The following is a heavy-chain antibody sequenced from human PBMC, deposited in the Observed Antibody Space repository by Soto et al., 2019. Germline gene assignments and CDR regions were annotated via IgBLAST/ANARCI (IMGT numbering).Heavy chain of an antibody. Sequence: HPGGSLRLSCAASGFTFDDYTMHWVRQAPGKGLEWVSLISWDGGSTYYADSVKGRFTISRDNSKNSLYLQMNSLRTEDTALYYCAKDMSDYVWGCYRYEGARVYYYGMDVWGQGTTVTVSS. CDR3: AKDMSDYVWGCYRYEGARVYYYGMDV. CDR2: ISWDGGST. D-gene: IGHD3-16*02. J-gene: IGHJ6*02. V-gene: IGHV3-43*01. CDR1: GFTFDDYT.